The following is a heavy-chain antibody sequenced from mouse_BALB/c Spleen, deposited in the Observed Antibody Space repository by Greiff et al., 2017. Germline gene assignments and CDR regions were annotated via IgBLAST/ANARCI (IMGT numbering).Heavy chain of an antibody. J-gene: IGHJ4*01. V-gene: IGHV5-15*02. CDR3: AREAALYAMDY. Sequence: EVKLVESGGGLVQPGGSRKLSCAASGFTFSDYGMAWVRQAPGKGPEWVAFISNLAYSIYYADTVTGRFTISRENAKNTLYLEMSSLRSEDTAMYYCAREAALYAMDYWGQGTSVTVSS. CDR1: GFTFSDYG. CDR2: ISNLAYSI.